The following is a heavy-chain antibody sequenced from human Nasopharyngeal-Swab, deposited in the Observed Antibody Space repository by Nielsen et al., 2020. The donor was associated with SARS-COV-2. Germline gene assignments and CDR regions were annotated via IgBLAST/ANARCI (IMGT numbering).Heavy chain of an antibody. J-gene: IGHJ4*02. CDR3: AKARRTDTYGYECFDS. CDR2: ITSSSNTI. V-gene: IGHV3-48*02. Sequence: GESLKISCAASGFTFSIYSMNWVRQAPGKGLEWVSYITSSSNTIDYAHSVKGRFTISRDNAKNSLYLQMNSLRDEDTAVYYCAKARRTDTYGYECFDSWGQGTLVTVSS. CDR1: GFTFSIYS. D-gene: IGHD5-18*01.